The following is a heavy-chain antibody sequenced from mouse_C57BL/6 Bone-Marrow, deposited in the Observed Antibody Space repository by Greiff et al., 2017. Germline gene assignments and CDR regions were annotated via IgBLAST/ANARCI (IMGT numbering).Heavy chain of an antibody. CDR2: IDPSDSYT. Sequence: QVQLKQPGAELVMPGASVKLSCKASGYTFTSYWMHWVKQRPGQGLEWIGEIDPSDSYTNYNQKFKGKSTLTVDKSSSTAYMQLSSLTSEDSAVYYCARIRDSSGYGWFAYWGQGTLVTVSA. J-gene: IGHJ3*01. D-gene: IGHD3-2*02. CDR3: ARIRDSSGYGWFAY. CDR1: GYTFTSYW. V-gene: IGHV1-69*01.